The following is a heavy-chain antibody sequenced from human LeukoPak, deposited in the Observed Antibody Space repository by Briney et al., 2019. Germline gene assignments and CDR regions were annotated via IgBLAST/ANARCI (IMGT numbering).Heavy chain of an antibody. CDR1: GFTLTTYA. D-gene: IGHD3-3*01. CDR3: ARDGIFWSGYYYYYYMDV. Sequence: GGSLRLSCAVSGFTLTTYAMSWVRQAPGKGLEYVSAISSNGGSTYYANSVKGRFTISRDNSKNTLYLQMGSLRAEDMAVYYCARDGIFWSGYYYYYYMDVWGKGTTVTVSS. CDR2: ISSNGGST. J-gene: IGHJ6*03. V-gene: IGHV3-64*01.